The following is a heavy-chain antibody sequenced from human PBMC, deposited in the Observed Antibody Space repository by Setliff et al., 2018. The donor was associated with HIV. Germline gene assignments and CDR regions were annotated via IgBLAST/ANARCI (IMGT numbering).Heavy chain of an antibody. CDR3: LRDTEVSSSWCFDY. V-gene: IGHV3-53*01. CDR2: IYGGAST. Sequence: GGSLRLSCAASGFTVSSDYMSWVRQAPGKGLEWLSTIYGGASTYYEDSVKGRFTISSDNSKNTIFLQMNGLTGDDTAIYYCLRDTEVSSSWCFDYWGQGTLVT. CDR1: GFTVSSDY. J-gene: IGHJ4*02. D-gene: IGHD6-13*01.